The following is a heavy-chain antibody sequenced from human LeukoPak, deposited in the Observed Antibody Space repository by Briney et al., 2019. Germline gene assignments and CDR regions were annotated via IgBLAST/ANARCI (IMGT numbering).Heavy chain of an antibody. J-gene: IGHJ4*02. V-gene: IGHV1-69*05. CDR2: IIPIFGTA. Sequence: GASVKVSCKASGGTFSSYAISWVRQAPGQGLEWMGGIIPIFGTANYAQKFQGRVTITTDESTSTAYMELSSLRSEDTAVYYCARVPYYYGSGTPYYFDYWGQGTLATVSS. CDR1: GGTFSSYA. D-gene: IGHD3-10*01. CDR3: ARVPYYYGSGTPYYFDY.